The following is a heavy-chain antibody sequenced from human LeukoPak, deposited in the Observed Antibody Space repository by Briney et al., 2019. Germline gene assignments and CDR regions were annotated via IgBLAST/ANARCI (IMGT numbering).Heavy chain of an antibody. J-gene: IGHJ6*03. V-gene: IGHV1-18*01. CDR2: ISAYNGNT. Sequence: ASVKVSCKASGYTFTSYGISWVRQAPGQGLEWMGWISAYNGNTNYAQKLQGRVTMTTDTSTSTAYMELRSLRSDDTAVYYCARWGPGSYYEADYYYYMDVWGKGTTVTVSS. CDR3: ARWGPGSYYEADYYYYMDV. D-gene: IGHD3-10*01. CDR1: GYTFTSYG.